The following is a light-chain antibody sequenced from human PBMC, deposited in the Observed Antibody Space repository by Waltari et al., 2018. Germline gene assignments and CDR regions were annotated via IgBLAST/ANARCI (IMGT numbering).Light chain of an antibody. CDR1: QSVSNN. CDR2: DAS. CDR3: QQRSNWPIT. V-gene: IGKV3-11*01. J-gene: IGKJ5*01. Sequence: ERVMTQSPATLSVSPGERATLSCRASQSVSNNLAWYQQKPGQAPRLLIYDASNRATGIPARFSGSGSGTDFTLTISSLEPEDFAVYYCQQRSNWPITFGQGTRLEIK.